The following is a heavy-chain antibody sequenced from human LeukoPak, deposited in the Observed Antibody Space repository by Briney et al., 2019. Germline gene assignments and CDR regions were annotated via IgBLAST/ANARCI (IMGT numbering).Heavy chain of an antibody. J-gene: IGHJ4*02. CDR2: ISTNGGST. CDR3: ARDGYGSGTYPGYYFDN. D-gene: IGHD3-10*01. CDR1: GFTFSSYA. Sequence: PGGSLRLSCSATGFTFSSYAMHWVRQAPGKGLQYVSSISTNGGSTYFADYVKGRFTISRDNSKNTLYLQMSSLRAEDTAVYYCARDGYGSGTYPGYYFDNWGQGTLVTVSS. V-gene: IGHV3-64D*06.